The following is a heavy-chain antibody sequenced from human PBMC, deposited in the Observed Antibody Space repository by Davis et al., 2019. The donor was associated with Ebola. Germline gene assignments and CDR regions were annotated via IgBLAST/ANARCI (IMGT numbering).Heavy chain of an antibody. CDR1: GGSFSGYY. D-gene: IGHD3-3*01. Sequence: SETLSLTCAVYGGSFSGYYWSWIRQPPGKGLEWIGEINHSGSTNYNPSLKSRVTISVDTSKNQFPLKLSSVTAADTAVYYCARIEWPYYYYGMDVWGQGTTVTVSS. V-gene: IGHV4-34*01. CDR3: ARIEWPYYYYGMDV. CDR2: INHSGST. J-gene: IGHJ6*02.